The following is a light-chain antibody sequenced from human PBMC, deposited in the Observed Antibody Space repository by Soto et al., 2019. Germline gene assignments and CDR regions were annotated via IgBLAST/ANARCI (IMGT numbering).Light chain of an antibody. Sequence: DIQLTPSPSFLSASVGDRVSITCRASQGISSYLAWYQQKPGKAPKLLISSASTLQSGVPSRFSGSGSGTEFTLTVSSLQPEDFATYYCQQSNDYPRTFGQGTKVDIK. CDR2: SAS. J-gene: IGKJ2*01. V-gene: IGKV1-9*01. CDR1: QGISSY. CDR3: QQSNDYPRT.